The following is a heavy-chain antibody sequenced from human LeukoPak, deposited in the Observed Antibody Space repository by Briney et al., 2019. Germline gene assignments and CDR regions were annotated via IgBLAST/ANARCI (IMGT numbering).Heavy chain of an antibody. CDR2: ISAYNGNT. V-gene: IGHV1-18*01. CDR3: ARMGSGSYPGEDAFDI. Sequence: ASVKVSCKASGYTFTSYGISWVRQAPGQGLEWMGWISAYNGNTNYAQKLQGRVTVTRSTSISTAYMELSSLRSEDTAVYYCARMGSGSYPGEDAFDIWGQGTMVTVSS. J-gene: IGHJ3*02. CDR1: GYTFTSYG. D-gene: IGHD1-26*01.